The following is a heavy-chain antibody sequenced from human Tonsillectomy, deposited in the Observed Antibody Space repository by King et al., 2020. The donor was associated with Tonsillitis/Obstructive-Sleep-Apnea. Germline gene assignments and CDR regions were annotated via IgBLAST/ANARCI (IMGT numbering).Heavy chain of an antibody. CDR3: ARGHTAMWYFDY. V-gene: IGHV4-34*01. J-gene: IGHJ4*02. CDR2: INHSGST. Sequence: VQLQQWGAGLLKPSETLSLTCAVYGGSFSGSYWSWIRQPPGKGLEWIGEINHSGSTHYNPSLKSRVTLSVDTSKNQFSLKLRSVTAADTAVYYCARGHTAMWYFDYWGQGTLVTVSS. CDR1: GGSFSGSY. D-gene: IGHD5-18*01.